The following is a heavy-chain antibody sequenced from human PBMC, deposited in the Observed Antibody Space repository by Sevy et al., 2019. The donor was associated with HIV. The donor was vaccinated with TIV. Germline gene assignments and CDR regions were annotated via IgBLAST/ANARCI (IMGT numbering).Heavy chain of an antibody. V-gene: IGHV3-15*05. J-gene: IGHJ5*02. Sequence: GGSLRLSCIVSGFTFNKVWMSWVRQAPGKGQEWVGRVRNQTHDGTTDYAAPVKGRFTFSRDDSKNMVYLQMNSLKTDDTAVYYCTPCCDLTYYQCRFDPWGKGTLVTVSS. CDR1: GFTFNKVW. CDR2: VRNQTHDGTT. D-gene: IGHD3-22*01. CDR3: TPCCDLTYYQCRFDP.